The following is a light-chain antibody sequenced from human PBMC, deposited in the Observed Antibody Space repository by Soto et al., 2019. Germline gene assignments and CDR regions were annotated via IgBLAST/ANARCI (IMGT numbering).Light chain of an antibody. Sequence: QSPATLSASVGDSSTITCRANESISSWLAWYQQKPGKAPKLLNYDASSLESGVPSRFSGSGSGTELTLTISSLQPDDFATYYCQQYNSYPLTFGGGTKVDIK. J-gene: IGKJ4*01. CDR2: DAS. CDR3: QQYNSYPLT. V-gene: IGKV1-5*01. CDR1: ESISSW.